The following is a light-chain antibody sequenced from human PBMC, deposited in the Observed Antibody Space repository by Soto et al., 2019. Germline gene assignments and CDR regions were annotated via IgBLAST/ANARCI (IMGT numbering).Light chain of an antibody. J-gene: IGKJ1*01. CDR1: QSVSSY. V-gene: IGKV3-15*01. CDR2: GAS. CDR3: QQYNDWFSIT. Sequence: EIVMTQSPATLSVSPGERATLSCRASQSVSSYLAWYQQKPGQAPRLLIYGASTRATGIPARFSGSGSGTEFTLTISYLQSEDFGVYYCQQYNDWFSITFGQGTKVDIK.